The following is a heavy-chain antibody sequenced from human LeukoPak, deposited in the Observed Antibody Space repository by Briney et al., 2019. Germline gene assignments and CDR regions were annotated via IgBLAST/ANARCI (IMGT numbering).Heavy chain of an antibody. D-gene: IGHD3-22*01. CDR2: ISGGGRDT. V-gene: IGHV3-23*01. CDR3: ARVGYYDSSGYRAFDI. Sequence: GGSLRLSCAASGFSFSSYAMTWVRQSPGKGLEWVSTISGGGRDTYYADSVKGRFTISRDSSKNTLFLQMGSLRAEDTAVYYCARVGYYDSSGYRAFDIWGQGTMVTVSS. CDR1: GFSFSSYA. J-gene: IGHJ3*02.